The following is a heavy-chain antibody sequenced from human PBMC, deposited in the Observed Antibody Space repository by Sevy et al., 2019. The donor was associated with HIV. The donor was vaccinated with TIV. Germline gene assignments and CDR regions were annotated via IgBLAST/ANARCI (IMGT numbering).Heavy chain of an antibody. J-gene: IGHJ4*02. CDR3: ARLSAVSRSYNFDY. Sequence: KRSQTLSLTCTVSGDSVSSDNYYWSWIRQPPGKGLEWIGYMFYRGSTNYNPSLKSRVTISVDTSKNQFSLKLNSVTAADTAVYYCARLSAVSRSYNFDYWGQGTLVTVSS. CDR2: MFYRGST. CDR1: GDSVSSDNYY. D-gene: IGHD4-4*01. V-gene: IGHV4-61*01.